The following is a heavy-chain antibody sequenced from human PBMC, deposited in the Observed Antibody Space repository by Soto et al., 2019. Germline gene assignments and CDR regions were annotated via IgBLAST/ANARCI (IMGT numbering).Heavy chain of an antibody. CDR3: AHYVSTSPAGWFAP. Sequence: QITLKESGPTLVKPTQTLTLTCTFSGLSLSTSGEAVGWIRQPPGKVLDWLALIYWDDDTRYNPTLKTRLTITKDTSKNQVVLTLTNMDPVETATYYCAHYVSTSPAGWFAPWGQGILVPVSS. J-gene: IGHJ5*02. CDR2: IYWDDDT. D-gene: IGHD3-10*02. CDR1: GLSLSTSGEA. V-gene: IGHV2-5*02.